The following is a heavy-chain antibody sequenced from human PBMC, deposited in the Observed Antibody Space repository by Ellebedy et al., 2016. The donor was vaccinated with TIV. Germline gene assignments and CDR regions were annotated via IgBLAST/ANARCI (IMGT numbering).Heavy chain of an antibody. Sequence: PGGSLRLSCKGSGYSFTSYWIGWVRQMPGKGLEWMGIIYPGDSDTRYSPSFQGQVTISADKSISTAYLQWSSLKASDTAMYYCARLSRYDSSGYYYYFDYWGQGTLVTVSS. CDR2: IYPGDSDT. D-gene: IGHD3-22*01. CDR3: ARLSRYDSSGYYYYFDY. CDR1: GYSFTSYW. V-gene: IGHV5-51*01. J-gene: IGHJ4*02.